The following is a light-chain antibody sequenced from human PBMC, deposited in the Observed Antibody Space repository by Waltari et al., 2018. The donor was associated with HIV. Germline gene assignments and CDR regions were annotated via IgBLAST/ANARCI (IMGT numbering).Light chain of an antibody. Sequence: QSALTQPASVSGSPGQSIVLPCTGSSSDLGYYDYVPWYQQYPGQAPKALIYEVTSRPSGTSSRFSGSKSATTAFLAISKLQTDDEADYFCSSYTRRGTVVFGGGTSLTVL. CDR3: SSYTRRGTVV. CDR1: SSDLGYYDY. CDR2: EVT. V-gene: IGLV2-14*01. J-gene: IGLJ2*01.